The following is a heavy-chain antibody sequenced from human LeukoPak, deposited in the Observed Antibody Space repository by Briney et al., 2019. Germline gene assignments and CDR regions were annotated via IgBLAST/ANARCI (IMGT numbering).Heavy chain of an antibody. CDR2: IYTSGST. V-gene: IGHV4-59*10. CDR1: GGSFSGYY. Sequence: SETLSLTCAVYGGSFSGYYWSWIRQPAGKGLEWIGRIYTSGSTNYNPSLKSRVTMSVDTSNNQFSLKLSSVTAADTAVYYCASDADYGQLGIFDYWGQGTLVTVSS. J-gene: IGHJ4*02. D-gene: IGHD4-17*01. CDR3: ASDADYGQLGIFDY.